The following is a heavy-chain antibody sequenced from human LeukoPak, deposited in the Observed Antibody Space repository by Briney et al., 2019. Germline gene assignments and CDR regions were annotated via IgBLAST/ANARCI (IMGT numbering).Heavy chain of an antibody. Sequence: ASVKVSCKASGYTFTSYYMHWVRQAPGQGLEWMGIINPSGGSTSCAQKFQGRVTMTRDMSTSTVYMELSSLRSEDTAVYYCARDPRKKLLWFGELHYYYYMDVWGKGTTVTVSS. J-gene: IGHJ6*03. CDR1: GYTFTSYY. D-gene: IGHD3-10*01. CDR3: ARDPRKKLLWFGELHYYYYMDV. CDR2: INPSGGST. V-gene: IGHV1-46*01.